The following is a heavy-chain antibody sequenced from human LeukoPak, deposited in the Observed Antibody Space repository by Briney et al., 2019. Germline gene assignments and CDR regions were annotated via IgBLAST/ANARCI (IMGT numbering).Heavy chain of an antibody. D-gene: IGHD4-17*01. V-gene: IGHV4-39*02. J-gene: IGHJ3*02. Sequence: PSETLSLTCTVSGGSISSSSYYWGWIRQPPGKGLEWIGSIYYSGSTYYNPSLKSRVTISVDTSKNQFSLKLSSVTAADTAVYYCAKDLGDYDGDAFDIWGQGTMVTVSS. CDR2: IYYSGST. CDR1: GGSISSSSYY. CDR3: AKDLGDYDGDAFDI.